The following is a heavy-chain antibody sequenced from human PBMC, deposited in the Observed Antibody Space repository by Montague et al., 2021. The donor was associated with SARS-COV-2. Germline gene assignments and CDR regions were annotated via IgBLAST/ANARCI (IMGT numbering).Heavy chain of an antibody. CDR3: VRHPRTYNGFWCGYAGRRVCQCDS. J-gene: IGHJ4*02. CDR2: IYHSGST. Sequence: SETLSLTCTVSGGSISSTSYYWGWIRQSPGKGLEWIGSIYHSGSTYYSPSLKSRLTLSVETSKNQFSLKLTSVTAADTAVYFCVRHPRTYNGFWCGYAGRRVCQCDSWGQGTLVTVSS. CDR1: GGSISSTSYY. V-gene: IGHV4-39*01. D-gene: IGHD3/OR15-3a*01.